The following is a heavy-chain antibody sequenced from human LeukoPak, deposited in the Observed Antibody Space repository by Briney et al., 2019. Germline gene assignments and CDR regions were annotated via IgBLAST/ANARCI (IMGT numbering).Heavy chain of an antibody. Sequence: GGSLRLSCAASGFTFSSYAMSWVRQAPGKGLEWVSAISGSGGSTYYADSVKGRFTISRDNSKNTLYLQMNSLRAEDTAVYYCAKYYRSLPLVDTYYYGSGSYSDYWGQGTLVTVSS. CDR2: ISGSGGST. D-gene: IGHD3-10*01. CDR3: AKYYRSLPLVDTYYYGSGSYSDY. V-gene: IGHV3-23*01. CDR1: GFTFSSYA. J-gene: IGHJ4*02.